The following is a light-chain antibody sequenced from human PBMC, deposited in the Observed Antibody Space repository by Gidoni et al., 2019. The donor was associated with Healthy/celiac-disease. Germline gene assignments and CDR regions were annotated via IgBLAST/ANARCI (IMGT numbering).Light chain of an antibody. Sequence: DIQMTPSPSSLSASVGGRVTITCRASQNINSYLNWYQQQPGKAPKLPIYAASSLQSGVPSRFSGSGSGTDFTLTISSLQPEDFATYYCQQSYTTPWTFGQGTKVEIK. CDR1: QNINSY. V-gene: IGKV1-39*01. CDR2: AAS. J-gene: IGKJ1*01. CDR3: QQSYTTPWT.